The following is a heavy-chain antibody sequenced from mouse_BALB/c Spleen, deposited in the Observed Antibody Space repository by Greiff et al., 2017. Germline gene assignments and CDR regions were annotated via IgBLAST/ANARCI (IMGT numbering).Heavy chain of an antibody. Sequence: QVQLQQSGAELAKPGASVKMSCKASGYTFTSYWMHWVKQRPGQGLEWIGYINPSTGYTEYNQKFKDKATLTADKSSSTAYMQLSSLTSEDSAVYYCARYGSSYIDYWGQGTTLTVSS. J-gene: IGHJ2*01. CDR3: ARYGSSYIDY. CDR1: GYTFTSYW. V-gene: IGHV1-7*01. CDR2: INPSTGYT. D-gene: IGHD1-1*02.